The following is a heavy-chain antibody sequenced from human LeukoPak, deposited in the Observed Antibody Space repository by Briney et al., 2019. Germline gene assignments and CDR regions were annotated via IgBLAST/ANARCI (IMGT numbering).Heavy chain of an antibody. CDR3: ARDGAFYYDFWSGYSYGMDV. Sequence: GGSLRLSCAASGFSFNSYDMSWVRQAPGKGLEWVSYISSSSSTIYYADSVKGRFTISRDNSKNTLYLQMNSLRAEDTAAYYCARDGAFYYDFWSGYSYGMDVWGQGTTVTVSS. D-gene: IGHD3-3*01. V-gene: IGHV3-48*01. CDR1: GFSFNSYD. J-gene: IGHJ6*02. CDR2: ISSSSSTI.